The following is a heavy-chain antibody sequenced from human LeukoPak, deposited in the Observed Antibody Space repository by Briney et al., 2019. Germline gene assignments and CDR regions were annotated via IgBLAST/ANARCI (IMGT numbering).Heavy chain of an antibody. CDR1: GGTFSSYA. CDR3: ARDIGSSWKNRYYYYYMDV. CDR2: IIPIFGTA. J-gene: IGHJ6*03. V-gene: IGHV1-69*05. D-gene: IGHD6-13*01. Sequence: SVKVSCKASGGTFSSYAISWVRQAPGQGLEWMGGIIPIFGTANYAQKFQGRVTITTDESTSTAYMELSSLRSEDTAVYYCARDIGSSWKNRYYYYYMDVWGKGTTVTVSS.